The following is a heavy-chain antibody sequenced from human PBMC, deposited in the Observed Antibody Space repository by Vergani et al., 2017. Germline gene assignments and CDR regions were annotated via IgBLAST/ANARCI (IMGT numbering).Heavy chain of an antibody. Sequence: EVHLLESGGGQVEAGGSLRLSCVASGFTFSNSAMSWVRQTSGKGLEWVSAISGHGDRTYYADSVKGRFTISRDNSKNTVYLQMNSLRTEDTAVYYCARAHVIATDAFDIWGQGTVVTVSS. V-gene: IGHV3-23*01. D-gene: IGHD3-16*02. CDR2: ISGHGDRT. CDR3: ARAHVIATDAFDI. J-gene: IGHJ3*02. CDR1: GFTFSNSA.